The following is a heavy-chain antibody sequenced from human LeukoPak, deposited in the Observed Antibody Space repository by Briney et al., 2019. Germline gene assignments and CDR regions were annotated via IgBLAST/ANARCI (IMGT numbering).Heavy chain of an antibody. Sequence: ASVKVSXKASGYIFTSYGISWVRQAPGQGLEWMGWISAYNGNTNYAQKLQGRVTMTTDTSTSTAYMELRSLRSDDTAVYYCTRDQGTTVTRVPNYWGQGTLVTVSS. V-gene: IGHV1-18*01. D-gene: IGHD4-17*01. J-gene: IGHJ4*02. CDR1: GYIFTSYG. CDR3: TRDQGTTVTRVPNY. CDR2: ISAYNGNT.